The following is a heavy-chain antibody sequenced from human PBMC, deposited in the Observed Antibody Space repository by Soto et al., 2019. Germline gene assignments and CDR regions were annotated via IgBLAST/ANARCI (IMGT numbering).Heavy chain of an antibody. CDR1: GFTISNNY. CDR3: ARKPRLLEL. D-gene: IGHD6-6*01. Sequence: EVQLVESGGGLIQPGGSLRLSCAASGFTISNNYMTWVRQAPGKGLEWVAYISADGRETNHVDSVKGRFTISRDNAKNSVYLQMNSLRAEDTAVYYCARKPRLLELWGQGTLVTVSS. CDR2: ISADGRET. V-gene: IGHV3-7*01. J-gene: IGHJ4*02.